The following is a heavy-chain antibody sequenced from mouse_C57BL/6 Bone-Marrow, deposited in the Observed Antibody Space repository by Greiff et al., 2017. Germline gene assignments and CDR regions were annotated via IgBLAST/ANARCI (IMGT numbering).Heavy chain of an antibody. Sequence: EVQLQQSGPELVKPGASVKMSCKASGYTFTDYYMHWVKQSHGKSLEWIGYIYPNNGGNGSNQKFKGKATLTEDQSSSTAYMGRHSLTSEDSAVYYCATTTAFDVWGTGTTVTVSS. J-gene: IGHJ1*03. CDR2: IYPNNGGN. D-gene: IGHD1-2*01. CDR1: GYTFTDYY. CDR3: ATTTAFDV. V-gene: IGHV1-34*01.